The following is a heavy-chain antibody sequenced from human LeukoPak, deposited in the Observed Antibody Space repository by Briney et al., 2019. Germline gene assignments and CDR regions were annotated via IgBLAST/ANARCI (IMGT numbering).Heavy chain of an antibody. V-gene: IGHV3-7*01. D-gene: IGHD5-24*01. Sequence: GGSLRFSCAASGFTFSSYWMSWVRQAPGKGLEWVANIKQDGSEKYYVDSVKGRFTISRDNAKNSLYLQMNSLRAEDTAVYYCARAGSKWMATILDYWGQGTLVTVSS. CDR2: IKQDGSEK. CDR3: ARAGSKWMATILDY. J-gene: IGHJ4*02. CDR1: GFTFSSYW.